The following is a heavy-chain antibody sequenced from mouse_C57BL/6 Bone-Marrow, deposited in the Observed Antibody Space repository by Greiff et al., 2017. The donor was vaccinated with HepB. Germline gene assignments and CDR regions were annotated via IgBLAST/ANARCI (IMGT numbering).Heavy chain of an antibody. D-gene: IGHD2-4*01. CDR1: GFNIKNTY. CDR2: IDPANGNT. Sequence: VQLKQSVAELVRPGASVKLSCTASGFNIKNTYMHWVKQRPEQGLEWIGRIDPANGNTKYAPKFQGKATITADTSSNTAYLQLSSLTSEDTAIYYCARGIDDYDWDWYFDVWGTGTTVTVSS. CDR3: ARGIDDYDWDWYFDV. J-gene: IGHJ1*03. V-gene: IGHV14-3*01.